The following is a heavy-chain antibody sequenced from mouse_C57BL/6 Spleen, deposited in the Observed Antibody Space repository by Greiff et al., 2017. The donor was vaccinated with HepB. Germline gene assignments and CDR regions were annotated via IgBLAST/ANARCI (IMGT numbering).Heavy chain of an antibody. Sequence: EVKLMESGGGLVKPGGSRKLSCAASGFTFSSYAMSWVRQTPEKRLEWVATISDGGSYTYYPDNVKGRFTISRDNAKNNLYLQMSHLKSEDTAMYYCARRAITPHFDYWGQGTTLTVSS. V-gene: IGHV5-4*03. CDR1: GFTFSSYA. D-gene: IGHD1-1*01. CDR2: ISDGGSYT. J-gene: IGHJ2*01. CDR3: ARRAITPHFDY.